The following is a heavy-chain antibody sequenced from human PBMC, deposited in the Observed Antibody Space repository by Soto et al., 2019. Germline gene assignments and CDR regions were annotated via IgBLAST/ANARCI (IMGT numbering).Heavy chain of an antibody. CDR2: ISACNGNT. D-gene: IGHD6-13*01. CDR3: SSARRYSSSWYFGY. V-gene: IGHV1-18*01. Sequence: QVQLVQSGAEVKKPGASVKVSCKASGYTFTSYGISWVRQAPGQGLEWMGWISACNGNTNYAQKIQVRGSMTTDTSTSTAYMELRILRSDDTAVDYCSSARRYSSSWYFGYWGQGTLVTVSS. CDR1: GYTFTSYG. J-gene: IGHJ4*02.